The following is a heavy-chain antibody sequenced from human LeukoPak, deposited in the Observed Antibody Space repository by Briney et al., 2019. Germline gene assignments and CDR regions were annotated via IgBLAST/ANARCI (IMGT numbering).Heavy chain of an antibody. CDR1: GYTFTAYY. J-gene: IGHJ4*02. CDR3: ARPRISSGYIYAYLY. CDR2: VNPNTGDT. Sequence: ASVRVSCKASGYTFTAYYMHWVRQAPGQGLEWMGWVNPNTGDTNYAQTFQGRVTMTRDTSINTAYMELSRLRSDDTAVYYCARPRISSGYIYAYLYWGQGTLVTVSS. V-gene: IGHV1-2*02. D-gene: IGHD5-18*01.